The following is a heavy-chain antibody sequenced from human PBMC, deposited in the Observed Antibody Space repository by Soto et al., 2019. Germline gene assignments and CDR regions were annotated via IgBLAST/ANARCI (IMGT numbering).Heavy chain of an antibody. J-gene: IGHJ4*02. Sequence: KPSETLSLTCTVSGGSISSSSYYWGWIRQPPGKGLEWIGSIYYSGSTYYNPSLKSRVTISVDTSKNQFSLKLSSVTAADTAVYYCAQGFLEWLSLFFDYWGQGTLVTVSS. V-gene: IGHV4-39*01. CDR1: GGSISSSSYY. CDR3: AQGFLEWLSLFFDY. D-gene: IGHD3-3*01. CDR2: IYYSGST.